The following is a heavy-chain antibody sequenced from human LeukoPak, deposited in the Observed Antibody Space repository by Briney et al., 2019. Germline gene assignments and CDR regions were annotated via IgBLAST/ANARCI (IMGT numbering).Heavy chain of an antibody. Sequence: GESLKISCEGSGYSFNTYWIGWVRQMPGKVLEWVGIIYPGDSDTRYSPSFQGQVTISDDKSISTAYLQWSSLKTSDTAMYYCARRYHDYSGYSRQFDYWGQGTLVTVSS. CDR3: ARRYHDYSGYSRQFDY. D-gene: IGHD3-22*01. CDR1: GYSFNTYW. J-gene: IGHJ4*02. CDR2: IYPGDSDT. V-gene: IGHV5-51*01.